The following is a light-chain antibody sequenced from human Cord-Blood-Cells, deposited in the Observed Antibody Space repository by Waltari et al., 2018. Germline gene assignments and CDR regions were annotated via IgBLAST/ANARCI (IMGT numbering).Light chain of an antibody. CDR1: SSDVGGYNY. CDR3: SSYTSSSTPVV. J-gene: IGLJ2*01. CDR2: DVS. V-gene: IGLV2-14*01. Sequence: QSALTQPASVSGSPGQSITISCTGTSSDVGGYNYVSWYQQPPGKAPKLRIYDVSNRPSGVSNRFSGSQSGNTASLTISGLQAEDEADYYCSSYTSSSTPVVFGGGTKLTVL.